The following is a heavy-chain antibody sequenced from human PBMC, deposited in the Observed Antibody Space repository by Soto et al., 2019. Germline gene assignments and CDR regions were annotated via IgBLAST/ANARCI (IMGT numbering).Heavy chain of an antibody. CDR3: ARAPPDYDFWSGYYYGMDV. J-gene: IGHJ6*02. CDR1: GFTFSSYE. D-gene: IGHD3-3*01. CDR2: ISSSGSTI. V-gene: IGHV3-48*03. Sequence: EVQLVESGGGLVQPGGSLRLSCAASGFTFSSYEMNWVRQAPGKGLEWVSYISSSGSTIYYADSVKGRFTISRDNAKNSLYLQMNSLRAEDTAVYYCARAPPDYDFWSGYYYGMDVWGQGTTVTVSS.